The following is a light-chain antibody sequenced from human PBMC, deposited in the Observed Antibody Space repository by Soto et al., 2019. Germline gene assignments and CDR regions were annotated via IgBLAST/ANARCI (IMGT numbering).Light chain of an antibody. V-gene: IGKV1-39*01. CDR2: AAS. CDR1: QSVATY. CDR3: QQTFSVPPT. J-gene: IGKJ4*01. Sequence: DIQMTQSPSSLSASVGDSVTITCRASQSVATYLNWYQQKSGRAPKLLICAASTLQSGVPSRFSGSGSGVDFTLNVSNLQPGDFATYYCQQTFSVPPTFGGVTKVELK.